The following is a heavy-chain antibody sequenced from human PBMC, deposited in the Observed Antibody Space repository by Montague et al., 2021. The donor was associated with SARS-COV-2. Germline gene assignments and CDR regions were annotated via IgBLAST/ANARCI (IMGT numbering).Heavy chain of an antibody. Sequence: SLRLSCAASGFTFDDYAMHWVRQAPGKGLGWVSLISGDGGSTYYADSVKGRFTISRDNSKNSLYLQMNSLRTEDTALYYCAKDIVRDYYDSSGYYGGSVDYWGQGTLVTVSS. D-gene: IGHD3-22*01. V-gene: IGHV3-43*02. CDR1: GFTFDDYA. CDR2: ISGDGGST. CDR3: AKDIVRDYYDSSGYYGGSVDY. J-gene: IGHJ4*02.